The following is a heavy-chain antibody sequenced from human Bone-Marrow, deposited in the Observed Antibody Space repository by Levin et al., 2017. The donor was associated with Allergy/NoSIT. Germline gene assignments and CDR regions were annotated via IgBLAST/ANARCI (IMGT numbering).Heavy chain of an antibody. CDR2: IYYSGST. Sequence: PSETLSLTCTVSGGSISSYYWSWIRQPPGKGLEWIGYIYYSGSTNYNPSLKSRVTISVDTSKNQFSLKLSSVTAADTAVYYCARDPGNYYGSGSDRGAFDIWGQGTMVTVSS. J-gene: IGHJ3*02. V-gene: IGHV4-59*01. CDR1: GGSISSYY. D-gene: IGHD3-10*01. CDR3: ARDPGNYYGSGSDRGAFDI.